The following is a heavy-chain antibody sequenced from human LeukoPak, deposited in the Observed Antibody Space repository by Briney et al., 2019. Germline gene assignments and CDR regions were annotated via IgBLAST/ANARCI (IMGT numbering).Heavy chain of an antibody. Sequence: GASVKVSCKASGYTFTSYGISWVRQAPGQGLEWMGWISAYNGNTNYAQKLQGRVTMTTDTSTSTAYMELRSLRSDDTAVYYCAISSGSSYYYYYMDVWGKGTTVTISS. V-gene: IGHV1-18*01. D-gene: IGHD3-10*01. CDR2: ISAYNGNT. CDR1: GYTFTSYG. CDR3: AISSGSSYYYYYMDV. J-gene: IGHJ6*03.